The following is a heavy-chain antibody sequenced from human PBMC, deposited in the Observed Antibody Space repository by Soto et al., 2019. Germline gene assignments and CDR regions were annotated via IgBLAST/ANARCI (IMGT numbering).Heavy chain of an antibody. CDR2: IYYSGST. D-gene: IGHD1-1*01. CDR3: ARARQLERRYYFDY. Sequence: SETLSLTCTVSGGSISSYYWSWIRQPPGKGLEWIGYIYYSGSTNYNPSLKSRVTISVDTSKNQFSLKLSSVTAADTAVYYCARARQLERRYYFDYWGQGTLVTVSS. J-gene: IGHJ4*02. CDR1: GGSISSYY. V-gene: IGHV4-59*01.